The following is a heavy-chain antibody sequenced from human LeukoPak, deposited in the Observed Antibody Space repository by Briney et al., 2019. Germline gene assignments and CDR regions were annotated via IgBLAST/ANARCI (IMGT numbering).Heavy chain of an antibody. CDR1: GGSLRNYY. V-gene: IGHV4-34*01. CDR3: ARGPASGSDFAWFDP. D-gene: IGHD3-10*01. J-gene: IGHJ5*02. Sequence: SETLSLTCAVYGGSLRNYYWSWLRQPPGKGLEWIGEINHSGSTKFNPSLKSRVTILVDMSKSQFSLELRSVTAADTAVYYCARGPASGSDFAWFDPWGQGTLVTVSS. CDR2: INHSGST.